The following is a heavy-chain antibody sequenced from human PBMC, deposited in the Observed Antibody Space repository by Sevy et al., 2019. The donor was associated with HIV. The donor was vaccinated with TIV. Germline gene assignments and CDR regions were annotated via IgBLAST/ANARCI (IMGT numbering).Heavy chain of an antibody. J-gene: IGHJ4*02. Sequence: GEALKISCKGSGYSFTSHWIGWVRHMPGKGLEWMGIIYPDDSDTRYSPSFQGQVTFSADKSISHAFLQWSSLKASDTAMYYCATSRSGYFDSSGYYIYWGQGTLVTVSS. D-gene: IGHD3-22*01. CDR1: GYSFTSHW. CDR3: ATSRSGYFDSSGYYIY. V-gene: IGHV5-51*01. CDR2: IYPDDSDT.